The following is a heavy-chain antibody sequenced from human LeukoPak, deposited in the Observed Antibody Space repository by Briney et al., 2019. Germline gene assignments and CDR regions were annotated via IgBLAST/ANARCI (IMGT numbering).Heavy chain of an antibody. D-gene: IGHD2/OR15-2a*01. CDR1: GYTFTGYY. J-gene: IGHJ4*02. CDR3: ARDGSIDPSTEFDY. V-gene: IGHV1-46*01. CDR2: INPSGGST. Sequence: ASVKVSCKASGYTFTGYYMHWVRQAPGQGLEWMGIINPSGGSTTYPQKLQGRVTMTTDTSTSTAYMELRSLRSDDTAVYYCARDGSIDPSTEFDYWGQGTLVTVSS.